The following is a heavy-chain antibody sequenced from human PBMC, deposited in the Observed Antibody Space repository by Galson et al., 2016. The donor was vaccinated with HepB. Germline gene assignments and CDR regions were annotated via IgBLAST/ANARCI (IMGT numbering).Heavy chain of an antibody. D-gene: IGHD2-21*01. J-gene: IGHJ6*02. CDR2: ISYDGSNQ. CDR3: AKDQDNCYTHRFCYGMDV. CDR1: GFTFNTYG. Sequence: SLRLSCAASGFTFNTYGMYWVRQAPGKGLGWVALISYDGSNQYYGDSVKGRFTISRDNSKNTLFLQMNSLRVEDTAVYFCAKDQDNCYTHRFCYGMDVWGQGTTVTVSS. V-gene: IGHV3-30*18.